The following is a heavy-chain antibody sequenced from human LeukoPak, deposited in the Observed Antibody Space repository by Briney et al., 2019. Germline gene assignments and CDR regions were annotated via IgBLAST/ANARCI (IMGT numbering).Heavy chain of an antibody. CDR1: GGSVSSGSYY. CDR2: IYYSGST. J-gene: IGHJ5*01. CDR3: ARDRDYSSGWFDS. Sequence: PSETLSLTCTVSGGSVSSGSYYWSWIRQPPGKGLEWIGYIYYSGSTNYNPSLKSRVTISVDTSKNQFSLKLSSVTAADTAVYYCARDRDYSSGWFDSWGQGTLVTVSS. V-gene: IGHV4-61*01. D-gene: IGHD6-19*01.